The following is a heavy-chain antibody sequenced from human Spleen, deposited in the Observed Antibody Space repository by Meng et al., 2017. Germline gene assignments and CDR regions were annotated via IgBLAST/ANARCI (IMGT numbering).Heavy chain of an antibody. V-gene: IGHV1-8*03. CDR1: GYIFASRY. J-gene: IGHJ4*02. D-gene: IGHD1-26*01. CDR3: ARNVRETSYFDY. CDR2: MNPNSGNT. Sequence: ASVKVSCKASGYIFASRYIHWVRQATGQGLEWMGWMNPNSGNTGSAQKFQGRVTITRNTSISTAYMELSSLTSEDTAVYYCARNVRETSYFDYWGQGTLVTVSS.